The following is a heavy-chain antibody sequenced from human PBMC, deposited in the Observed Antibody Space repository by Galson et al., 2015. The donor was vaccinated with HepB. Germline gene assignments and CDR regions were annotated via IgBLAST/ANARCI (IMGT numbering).Heavy chain of an antibody. D-gene: IGHD2-2*01. CDR2: ISSTSSYI. Sequence: SLRLSCAASIFTFSTYTMNWVRQGPGKGLEWVSSISSTSSYIYYADSVKGRFTISRDNAENSLYLQMNSLRAEDTAVYYCARSYCNSAGCRVFDYWGQGTLVTVSS. J-gene: IGHJ4*02. CDR1: IFTFSTYT. V-gene: IGHV3-21*01. CDR3: ARSYCNSAGCRVFDY.